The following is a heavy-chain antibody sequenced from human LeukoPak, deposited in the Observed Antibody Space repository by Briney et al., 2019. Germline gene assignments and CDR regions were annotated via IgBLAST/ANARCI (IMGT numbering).Heavy chain of an antibody. D-gene: IGHD2-2*01. V-gene: IGHV4-39*01. CDR2: IYYSGST. CDR3: ARLVVPAAMSPKGLYYFDY. Sequence: SETPSLTCTVSGGSISSSSYYWGWIRQPPGKGLEWIGSIYYSGSTYYNPSLKSRVTIFVDTSKNQFSLKLSSVTAADTAVYCCARLVVPAAMSPKGLYYFDYWGQGTLVTVSS. J-gene: IGHJ4*02. CDR1: GGSISSSSYY.